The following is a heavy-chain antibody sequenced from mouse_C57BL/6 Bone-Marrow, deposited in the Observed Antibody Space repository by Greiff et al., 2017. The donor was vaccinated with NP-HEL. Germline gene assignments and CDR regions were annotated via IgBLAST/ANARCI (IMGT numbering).Heavy chain of an antibody. CDR1: GYPFTSYG. D-gene: IGHD2-4*01. CDR3: ARRRDYDPGGFAY. V-gene: IGHV1-81*01. J-gene: IGHJ3*01. CDR2: IYPISGNT. Sequence: QVQLQQSGAELARPGASVKLSCKASGYPFTSYGISWVKQRPGQGLEWIVEIYPISGNTYFLEKFKGKATLTADKSSSTAYMELRSLTSEDSAVYFCARRRDYDPGGFAYWGQGTLVTVSA.